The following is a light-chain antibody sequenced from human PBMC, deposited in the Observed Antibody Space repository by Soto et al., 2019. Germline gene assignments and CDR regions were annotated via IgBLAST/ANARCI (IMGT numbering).Light chain of an antibody. CDR1: QSVSSN. CDR2: GAS. J-gene: IGKJ5*01. CDR3: QQYNNRPPGT. Sequence: EIVMTQSPATLSVSPGERAILSCRASQSVSSNLAWYQQKPGQAPRLLIYGASTRATGIPARFSGSGSGTEFTLTISSLQSEDFAVYYCQQYNNRPPGTFGQGTRLDIK. V-gene: IGKV3-15*01.